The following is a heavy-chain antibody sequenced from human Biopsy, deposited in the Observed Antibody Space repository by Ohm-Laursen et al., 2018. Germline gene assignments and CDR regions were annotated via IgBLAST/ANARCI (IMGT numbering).Heavy chain of an antibody. J-gene: IGHJ6*02. Sequence: SVKVSCKASGYTFTSYGISWVRQAPGQGLEWMGWINTENGNSIYAQNLQGRVTMTADTSTSTAYMEVTSLRSDDTAVYYCARAKLEPVYYYYGMDVWGQGTTVTVSS. CDR1: GYTFTSYG. D-gene: IGHD1-1*01. CDR3: ARAKLEPVYYYYGMDV. V-gene: IGHV1-18*01. CDR2: INTENGNS.